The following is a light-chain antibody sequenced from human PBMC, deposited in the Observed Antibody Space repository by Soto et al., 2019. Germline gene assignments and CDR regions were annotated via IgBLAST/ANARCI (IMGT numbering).Light chain of an antibody. CDR1: QSISNW. Sequence: DIQMTQSPSTLAASVGDRGTITCRASQSISNWLAWYQQKPGKAPKLLIYDASSLESGVPSRFSGSGSGTEFTLTISSLQPDDFATYYCQQYNSFSQTFGQGTKVDIK. J-gene: IGKJ1*01. V-gene: IGKV1-5*01. CDR2: DAS. CDR3: QQYNSFSQT.